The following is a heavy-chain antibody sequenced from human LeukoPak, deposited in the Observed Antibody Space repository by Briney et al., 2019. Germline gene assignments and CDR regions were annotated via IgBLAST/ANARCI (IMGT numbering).Heavy chain of an antibody. Sequence: SVKVSCKASGGTFSSYAISWVRQAPGQGLEWMGRIIPVFVTANYAQKFQGRVTIKPDESTSTAYMELSSLRSEDTAVYYCARDPGTRVVTPGVIWFDPWGQGTLVTASS. D-gene: IGHD4-23*01. J-gene: IGHJ5*02. CDR3: ARDPGTRVVTPGVIWFDP. CDR2: IIPVFVTA. CDR1: GGTFSSYA. V-gene: IGHV1-69*15.